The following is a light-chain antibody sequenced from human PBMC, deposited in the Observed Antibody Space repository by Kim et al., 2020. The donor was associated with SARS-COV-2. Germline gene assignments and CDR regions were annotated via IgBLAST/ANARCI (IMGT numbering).Light chain of an antibody. Sequence: ASVKLTWRLSSAHSRYAIAWHQQQPEKGPRFLIKVNIDGSHRKGDGISARFSGSGSGAERYLTISNLQSDDDADYYCQTWGPGFRVFGGGTQLTVL. CDR3: QTWGPGFRV. V-gene: IGLV4-69*01. CDR2: VNIDGSH. J-gene: IGLJ2*01. CDR1: SAHSRYA.